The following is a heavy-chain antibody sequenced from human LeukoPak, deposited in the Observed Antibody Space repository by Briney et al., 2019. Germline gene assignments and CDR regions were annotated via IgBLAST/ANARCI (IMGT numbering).Heavy chain of an antibody. Sequence: PSETLSLTCAVYGGSFSGYYWSWIRQPPGKGLEWIGEINHSGSTNYNPSHKSRVTISVDTSKNQFSLKLSSVTAADTAVYYCARARRWLQSASGFDYWGQGTLVTVSS. D-gene: IGHD5-24*01. CDR2: INHSGST. J-gene: IGHJ4*02. V-gene: IGHV4-34*01. CDR3: ARARRWLQSASGFDY. CDR1: GGSFSGYY.